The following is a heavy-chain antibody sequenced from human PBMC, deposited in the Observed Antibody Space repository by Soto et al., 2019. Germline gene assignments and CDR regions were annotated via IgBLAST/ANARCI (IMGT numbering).Heavy chain of an antibody. CDR3: VTGCDY. CDR1: GLIVSSYW. J-gene: IGHJ4*02. CDR2: IKQDGREK. Sequence: EVQLVESGGGWVQPGGSLRLSCAASGLIVSSYWMSWVRQAPGKGLEWVANIKQDGREKNYVDSVKGRFTISRDNAKNSLYRQMNSLIAEDTAVYYCVTGCDYWGQGTMVTVSS. V-gene: IGHV3-7*01.